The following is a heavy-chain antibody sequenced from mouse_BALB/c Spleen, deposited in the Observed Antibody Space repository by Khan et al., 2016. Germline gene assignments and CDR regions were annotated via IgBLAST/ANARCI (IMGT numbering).Heavy chain of an antibody. Sequence: VQLKQSGAELVKPGASVKLSCTASGFNIKDTYMHWVKQRPEQGLEWIGRIDPANGNTKYDPKFQGKATITSDTSSNTAYTQLSSLPSEDTAGYYGARSPYDYDVWFAYWGQGTLVTVSA. V-gene: IGHV14-3*02. J-gene: IGHJ3*01. D-gene: IGHD2-4*01. CDR3: ARSPYDYDVWFAY. CDR2: IDPANGNT. CDR1: GFNIKDTY.